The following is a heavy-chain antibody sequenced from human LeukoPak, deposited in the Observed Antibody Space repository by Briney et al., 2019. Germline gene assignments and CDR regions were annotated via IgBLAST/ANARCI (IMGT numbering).Heavy chain of an antibody. J-gene: IGHJ4*02. CDR3: ARDAVPAAMFDKLDY. Sequence: GGSLRLSCAASGFTFSSYAMHWVRQAPGKGLEWVAVISYDGSNKYYADSVKGRFTISRDNSKNTLYLQMNSLRAEDTAVYYCARDAVPAAMFDKLDYWGQGTLVTVSS. CDR2: ISYDGSNK. D-gene: IGHD2-2*01. CDR1: GFTFSSYA. V-gene: IGHV3-30-3*01.